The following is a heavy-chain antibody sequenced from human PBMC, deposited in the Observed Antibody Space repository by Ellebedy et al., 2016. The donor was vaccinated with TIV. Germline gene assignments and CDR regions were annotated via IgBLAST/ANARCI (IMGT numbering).Heavy chain of an antibody. V-gene: IGHV3-53*01. D-gene: IGHD7-27*01. CDR3: ATSSRAWGFDAFDI. Sequence: PGGSLRLSCAASGGTVTNTRMGWVRQAPGKGLEWVSVIRESGDTSNAESVRGRFTISRDNSKNTLDLQMTSLRAEDTAVYYCATSSRAWGFDAFDIWGPGTMVTVSS. CDR1: GGTVTNTR. J-gene: IGHJ3*02. CDR2: IRESGDT.